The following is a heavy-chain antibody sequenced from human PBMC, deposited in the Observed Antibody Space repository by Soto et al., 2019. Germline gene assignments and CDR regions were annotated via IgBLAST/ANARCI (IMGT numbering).Heavy chain of an antibody. V-gene: IGHV1-69*08. CDR2: IIPILGIA. J-gene: IGHJ5*02. Sequence: QVQLVQSGAEVKKPRSSVKVSCKASGGTFSSYTISWVRQAPGQGLEWMGRIIPILGIANYAQKFQGRVTITADKSTSTAYMELSSLRSEDTAVYYCARDCSGGSCYRPNWFDPWGQGTLVTVSS. D-gene: IGHD2-15*01. CDR1: GGTFSSYT. CDR3: ARDCSGGSCYRPNWFDP.